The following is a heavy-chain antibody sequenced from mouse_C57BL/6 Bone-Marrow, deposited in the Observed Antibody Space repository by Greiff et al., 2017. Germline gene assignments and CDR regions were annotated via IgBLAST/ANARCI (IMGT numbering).Heavy chain of an antibody. CDR3: ARPCGHAMDY. J-gene: IGHJ4*01. V-gene: IGHV1-81*01. Sequence: VKVVESGAELARPGASVKLSCKASGYTFTSYGISWVKQRTGQGLEWIGEIYPRSGNTYYNEKFKGKATLTADKSSSTAYMELRSLTSEDSAVYFCARPCGHAMDYWGQGTSVTVSS. CDR2: IYPRSGNT. CDR1: GYTFTSYG.